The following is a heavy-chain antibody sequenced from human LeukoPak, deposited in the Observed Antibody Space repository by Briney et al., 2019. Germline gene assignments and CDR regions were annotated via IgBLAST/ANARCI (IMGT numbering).Heavy chain of an antibody. J-gene: IGHJ5*02. D-gene: IGHD1-26*01. Sequence: GGSLRLSCAASGFTFSSYGMHWVRLTPGKGLEWVAFIGDNGNRKYYADSVKGRFTLSRDNSKNTVYMQMNSLRAEDTAVYYCAKNKEVGNNWFDPWGQGTLVTVSS. CDR2: IGDNGNRK. V-gene: IGHV3-30*02. CDR1: GFTFSSYG. CDR3: AKNKEVGNNWFDP.